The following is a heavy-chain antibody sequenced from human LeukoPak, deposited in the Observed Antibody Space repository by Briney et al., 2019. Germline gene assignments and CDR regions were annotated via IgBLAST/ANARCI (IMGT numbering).Heavy chain of an antibody. CDR1: GYTFTSYY. CDR3: ARDRSRAADY. Sequence: ASVKLSCKASGYTFTSYYMHWVRQAPGQGLEWMGIINPSGGSTSYAQKFQGRVTMTRDTSTSTVYMELSSLRSEDTAVYFCARDRSRAADYWGQGTLVTVSS. J-gene: IGHJ4*02. CDR2: INPSGGST. V-gene: IGHV1-46*01.